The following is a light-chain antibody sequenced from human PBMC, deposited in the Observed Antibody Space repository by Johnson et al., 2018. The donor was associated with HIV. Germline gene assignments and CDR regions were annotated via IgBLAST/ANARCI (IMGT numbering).Light chain of an antibody. J-gene: IGLJ1*01. V-gene: IGLV1-51*01. CDR2: DNN. Sequence: QSVLTQPPSVSAAPGQKVTISCSGSSSNIGKNYVSWYQQLPGTAPKLLIYDNNKRPSGIPDRFSGSKSGTSATLGITGLQTGDEADYYCGTWDSSLSAGQGVFGTGTKVTVL. CDR3: GTWDSSLSAGQGV. CDR1: SSNIGKNY.